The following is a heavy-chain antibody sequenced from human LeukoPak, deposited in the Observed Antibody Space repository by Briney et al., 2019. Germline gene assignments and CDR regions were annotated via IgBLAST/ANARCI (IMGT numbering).Heavy chain of an antibody. CDR3: ANLPGYSSGWSRGFDY. V-gene: IGHV3-23*01. J-gene: IGHJ4*02. D-gene: IGHD6-19*01. CDR2: ISGSGGSI. Sequence: PGGSLRLSCAASGFTFSSYAMSWVRQAPGKGLEWISGISGSGGSIYYADSVKGQFIISRDNSKNTLYLQMNSLRDEDTAVYYCANLPGYSSGWSRGFDYWGQGTLVTVSS. CDR1: GFTFSSYA.